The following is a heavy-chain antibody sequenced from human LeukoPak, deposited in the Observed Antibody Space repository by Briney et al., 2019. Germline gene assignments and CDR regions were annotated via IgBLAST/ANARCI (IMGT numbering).Heavy chain of an antibody. D-gene: IGHD4-17*01. CDR1: AFTFSNYA. Sequence: GGSLRLSCAASAFTFSNYAMSWVRQAPGKGLEWVSGISGSGGSTYYAGSVKGRFTISRDNSKNTLYLQINSLRAEDTAVYYCAKGFTVTTYGWGVDYWGQGTLVTVSS. J-gene: IGHJ4*02. V-gene: IGHV3-23*01. CDR2: ISGSGGST. CDR3: AKGFTVTTYGWGVDY.